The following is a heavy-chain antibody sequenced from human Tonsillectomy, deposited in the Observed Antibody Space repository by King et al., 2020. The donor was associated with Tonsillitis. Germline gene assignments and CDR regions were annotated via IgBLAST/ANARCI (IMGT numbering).Heavy chain of an antibody. CDR1: GGSFSDYY. V-gene: IGHV4-34*01. CDR3: ARVGQSAPRYCTVDRCYSYFDY. J-gene: IGHJ4*02. D-gene: IGHD2-15*01. Sequence: VQLQQWGAGLLKPSETLSLTCAVYGGSFSDYYWSWIRQPPGKGLEWIGEINHSGSTNYNPSLKSRLTISIDTSKNQFSLKLSSVTAADTAVYFCARVGQSAPRYCTVDRCYSYFDYWGQGTLVTVSS. CDR2: INHSGST.